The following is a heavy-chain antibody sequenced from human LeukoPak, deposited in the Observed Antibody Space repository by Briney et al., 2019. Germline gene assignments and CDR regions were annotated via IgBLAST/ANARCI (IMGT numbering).Heavy chain of an antibody. J-gene: IGHJ4*02. V-gene: IGHV3-21*01. CDR3: ARDGNYISHVIDY. CDR2: ITGSSDSI. CDR1: DFPFRVYT. Sequence: GGSLRLSCAASDFPFRVYTMNWVRQAPGKGLEWIASITGSSDSIYYADSVRGRFTISRDNARNSVFLQMTTVRGDDTGVYYCARDGNYISHVIDYWGQGTLVIVSS. D-gene: IGHD1-7*01.